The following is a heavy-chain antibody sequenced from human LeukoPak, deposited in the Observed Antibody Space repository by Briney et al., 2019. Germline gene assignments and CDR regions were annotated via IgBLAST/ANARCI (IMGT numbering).Heavy chain of an antibody. CDR2: ISYDGSNK. Sequence: GGSRRLSCAASGFTFSNSGMHWVRQAPGKGLEWVALISYDGSNKYYADSVKGRFTISRDNSKNTLYLQMNSLRAEDTAVYYCASIVNYDFWSGSNWGQGTLVTVSS. V-gene: IGHV3-30*19. J-gene: IGHJ4*02. CDR1: GFTFSNSG. CDR3: ASIVNYDFWSGSN. D-gene: IGHD3-3*01.